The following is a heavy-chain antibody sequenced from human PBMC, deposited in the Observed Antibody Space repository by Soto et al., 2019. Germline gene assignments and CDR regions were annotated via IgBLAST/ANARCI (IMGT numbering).Heavy chain of an antibody. V-gene: IGHV4-39*02. CDR1: GGSISSSTYY. CDR3: ARLGGYCDRTGCYGYYALDV. J-gene: IGHJ6*02. CDR2: IYYSENT. Sequence: SETLSLTCTVSGGSISSSTYYWGWIRQPPGKGLEWTGSIYYSENTYYNPSLESRVTISVDASKNDFSLKVTSATVADTAIYYCARLGGYCDRTGCYGYYALDVWGHGTTVTVSS. D-gene: IGHD2-15*01.